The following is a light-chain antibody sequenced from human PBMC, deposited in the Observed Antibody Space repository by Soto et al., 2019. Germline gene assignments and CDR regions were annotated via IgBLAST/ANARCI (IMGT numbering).Light chain of an antibody. V-gene: IGKV3-20*01. CDR3: HQYGSSPFT. J-gene: IGKJ3*01. CDR2: GAS. CDR1: QSVSANY. Sequence: EVVLTQSPATLSLSPGERATFSCRANQSVSANYLAWYQQKPGQAPRLLIYGASSRATGIPDIFSGSGSGTDFTLTISRLELEDFAVFYCHQYGSSPFTFGPGTKVDSK.